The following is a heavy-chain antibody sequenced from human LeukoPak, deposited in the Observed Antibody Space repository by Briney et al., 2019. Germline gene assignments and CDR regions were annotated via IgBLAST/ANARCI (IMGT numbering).Heavy chain of an antibody. V-gene: IGHV4-39*01. CDR1: GGSISSSGLY. D-gene: IGHD5-18*01. CDR2: IYNRGNT. J-gene: IGHJ4*02. Sequence: KPSETLSLTCTVSGGSISSSGLYWAWIRQPPGKGLEWIATIYNRGNTYYNPSLKSRVTISIDTSTNQFSLKLSSVTAADTAMYYCARDTSAPAESFDYWGQGTLVTVSS. CDR3: ARDTSAPAESFDY.